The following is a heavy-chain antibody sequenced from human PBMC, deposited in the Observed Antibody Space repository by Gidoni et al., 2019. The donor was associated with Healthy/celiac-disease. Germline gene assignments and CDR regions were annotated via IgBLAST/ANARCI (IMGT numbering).Heavy chain of an antibody. CDR3: ARLPGDCSGGSCYDYYYYYMDV. J-gene: IGHJ6*03. CDR1: GYSFTSYW. CDR2: IDPSDSYT. Sequence: EVQLVQSGAEVKKPGASLRISCKGSGYSFTSYWISWVRQMPGKGLEWMGRIDPSDSYTNYSPSFQGHVTISADKSISTAYLQWSSLKASDTAMYYCARLPGDCSGGSCYDYYYYYMDVWGKGTTVTVSS. V-gene: IGHV5-10-1*01. D-gene: IGHD2-15*01.